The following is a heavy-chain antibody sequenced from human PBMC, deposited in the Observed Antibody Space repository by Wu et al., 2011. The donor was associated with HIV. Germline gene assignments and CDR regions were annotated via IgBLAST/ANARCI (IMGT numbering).Heavy chain of an antibody. Sequence: QVQLVQSGAEVKRPGSSVKVSCKASGGTFSSYAISWVRQAPGQGLEWMGRIIPIFGTANYAQKFQGRVTITADESTNTAYMELSSLRSEDTAVYYCARSTEVTIFGVSWFDPWGQGTLVTVSP. CDR2: IIPIFGTA. V-gene: IGHV1-69*15. CDR3: ARSTEVTIFGVSWFDP. J-gene: IGHJ5*02. CDR1: GGTFSSYA. D-gene: IGHD3-3*01.